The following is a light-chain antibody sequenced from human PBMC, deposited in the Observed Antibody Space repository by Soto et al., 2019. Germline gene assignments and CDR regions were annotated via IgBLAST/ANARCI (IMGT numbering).Light chain of an antibody. CDR2: GAS. J-gene: IGKJ1*01. Sequence: EIVLTQSPGNLSLSPGERATLSCRASQSVSSSYLAWYQQKPGQAPRLLIYGASSRDTGIPDRFSGSGSGTDFTLTISRLEPEDFAVYYCQQYGSSPRTFGQGTKVEIK. V-gene: IGKV3-20*01. CDR3: QQYGSSPRT. CDR1: QSVSSSY.